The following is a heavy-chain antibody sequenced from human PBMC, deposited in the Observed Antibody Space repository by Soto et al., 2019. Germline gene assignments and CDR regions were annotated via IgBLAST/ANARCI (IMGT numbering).Heavy chain of an antibody. CDR2: IKHTGDA. J-gene: IGHJ5*01. CDR3: AREGRLHWFEP. CDR1: GDSIKTETW. V-gene: IGHV4-4*02. Sequence: PSETLSLTCAVSGDSIKTETWWSWLRQLPGTGLEWIGEIKHTGDANANPALRSRVSMSVDRTKNQFFLNLRSVSAADTAVYFCAREGRLHWFEPWGQGTLVTVSS.